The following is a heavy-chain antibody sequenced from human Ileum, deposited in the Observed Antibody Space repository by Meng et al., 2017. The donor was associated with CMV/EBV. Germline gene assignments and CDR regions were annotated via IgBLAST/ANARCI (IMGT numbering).Heavy chain of an antibody. V-gene: IGHV4-4*07. J-gene: IGHJ4*02. CDR3: ARGQTVRGFEY. D-gene: IGHD3-10*01. CDR1: SASSSPYY. Sequence: LRETGPVLVKPPQTLSLSCTVSSASSSPYYWNWIRQPSEKGLEWSGRIYTGGPTDYNPSLKSRVTMSVDTSKNQFFLNLSSVTAADTAVYYCARGQTVRGFEYWGLGILVTVAS. CDR2: IYTGGPT.